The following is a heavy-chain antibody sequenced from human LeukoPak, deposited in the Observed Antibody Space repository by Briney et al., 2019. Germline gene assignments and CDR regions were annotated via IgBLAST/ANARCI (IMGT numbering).Heavy chain of an antibody. V-gene: IGHV4-30-4*01. CDR2: IYCSGST. Sequence: PSETLSLTCTVSGGSISSGDYYWSWIRQPPGKGLEWIGYIYCSGSTYYNPSLKSRVTISVDTSKNQFSLKLSSVTAADTAVYYCARDPTIGRAPAYYFDYWGQGTLVTVSS. CDR1: GGSISSGDYY. J-gene: IGHJ4*02. CDR3: ARDPTIGRAPAYYFDY.